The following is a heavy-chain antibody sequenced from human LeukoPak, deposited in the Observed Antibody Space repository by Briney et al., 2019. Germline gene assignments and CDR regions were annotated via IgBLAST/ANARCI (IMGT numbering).Heavy chain of an antibody. CDR1: GFTFSSYA. D-gene: IGHD4-17*01. CDR3: AKAGGDFVKSHLDY. J-gene: IGHJ4*02. V-gene: IGHV3-23*01. CDR2: ISGSGRGT. Sequence: GGSLRLSCAASGFTFSSYAMTWARQAPGKGLERVSGISGSGRGTYCGDSVKGRFTISRDNSKNTLYLEMNSLRDEDTAVYYCAKAGGDFVKSHLDYWGQGTLVTVSS.